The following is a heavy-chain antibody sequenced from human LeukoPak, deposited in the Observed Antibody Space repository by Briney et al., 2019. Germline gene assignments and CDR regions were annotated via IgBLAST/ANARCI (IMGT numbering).Heavy chain of an antibody. CDR2: ITGSGGRT. Sequence: RAEGSLRLSCAASGISFSTYAMSWVRQAPGKGLEWVSAITGSGGRTYYADSVKGRFTISRDKSNNTLYLQMNSLRAEDTALYYCAKTGDYFDSSDYYRPGAFDIWGQGTMVTVSS. CDR1: GISFSTYA. D-gene: IGHD3-22*01. V-gene: IGHV3-23*01. CDR3: AKTGDYFDSSDYYRPGAFDI. J-gene: IGHJ3*02.